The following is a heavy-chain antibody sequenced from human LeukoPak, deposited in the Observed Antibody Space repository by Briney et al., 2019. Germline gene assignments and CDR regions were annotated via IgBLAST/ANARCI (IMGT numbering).Heavy chain of an antibody. CDR3: ARGNYDYVWGSYRSVYFDY. J-gene: IGHJ4*02. V-gene: IGHV1-69*05. D-gene: IGHD3-16*02. CDR2: IIPIFGTA. Sequence: SVKVSCKASGGTFSSYAISWVRQAPGQGLEWMGGIIPIFGTANYAQKFQGRVTITTDESTSTAYMELSSLRSEDAAVYYCARGNYDYVWGSYRSVYFDYWGQGTLVTVSS. CDR1: GGTFSSYA.